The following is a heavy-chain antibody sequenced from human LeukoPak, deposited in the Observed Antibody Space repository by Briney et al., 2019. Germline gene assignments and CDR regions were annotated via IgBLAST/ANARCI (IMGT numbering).Heavy chain of an antibody. CDR3: ARGRTVGSNWSPFEY. J-gene: IGHJ4*02. Sequence: PSETLFLTCAVSGGSISSSNWWSWVRQPPGKGLEWIGEIYHSGSTNYNPSLKSRVTISVDKSKNQFSLKLSSVTAADTAVYYCARGRTVGSNWSPFEYWGQGTLVTVSS. CDR2: IYHSGST. D-gene: IGHD1-26*01. V-gene: IGHV4-4*02. CDR1: GGSISSSNW.